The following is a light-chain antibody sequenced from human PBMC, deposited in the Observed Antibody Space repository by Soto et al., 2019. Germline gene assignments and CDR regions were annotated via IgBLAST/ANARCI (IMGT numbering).Light chain of an antibody. Sequence: DIQMTQSPSFLSASAGDRVTIFCRASQSISTFLHWYQQKPGKAPKLLIYAASKLESGVPSRFGGSGSVTNFTLTISSLQPEDGATYYGEQSYRNPRTFGLGTRVEIK. J-gene: IGKJ1*01. CDR2: AAS. V-gene: IGKV1-39*01. CDR3: EQSYRNPRT. CDR1: QSISTF.